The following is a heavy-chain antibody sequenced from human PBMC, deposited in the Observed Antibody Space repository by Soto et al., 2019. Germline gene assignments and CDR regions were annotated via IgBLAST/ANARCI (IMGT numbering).Heavy chain of an antibody. CDR2: ISSSSSTI. J-gene: IGHJ4*02. V-gene: IGHV3-48*02. Sequence: GGSLRLSCAASGFTFSSYSMNWVRQAPGKGLEWVSYISSSSSTIYYADSVKGRFTISRDNAKNSLYLQMNSLRDEDTAVYYCARVAQLHYYDSSGYYFDYWGQGTLVTVSS. D-gene: IGHD3-22*01. CDR3: ARVAQLHYYDSSGYYFDY. CDR1: GFTFSSYS.